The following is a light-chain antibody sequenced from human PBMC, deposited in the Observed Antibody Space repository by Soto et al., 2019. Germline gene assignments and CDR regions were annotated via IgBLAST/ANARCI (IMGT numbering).Light chain of an antibody. CDR3: QQTYTAPRT. V-gene: IGKV1-39*01. J-gene: IGKJ1*01. CDR2: GAS. CDR1: QSITIY. Sequence: DIQMTQSPSSLSASVGDRVTITCRASQSITIYLNWYQQQPGKAPRLLIYGASTLQTGVPSRFRGSGSMTDFTLTISDLQPEDFATYYCQQTYTAPRTFGQGTKVDI.